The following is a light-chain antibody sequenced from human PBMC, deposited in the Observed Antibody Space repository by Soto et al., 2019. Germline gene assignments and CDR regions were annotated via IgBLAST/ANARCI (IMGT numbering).Light chain of an antibody. CDR3: SSYTTSSTQV. J-gene: IGLJ1*01. Sequence: QSALTQPASVSGSPGQSITISCTGTSSDIGGYKHVSWYQQHPGKAPKLMIYEVSNRPSGVSNRFSGSKSGNTASLTISGLQAEDEADCYCSSYTTSSTQVFGTGTKVTV. CDR1: SSDIGGYKH. CDR2: EVS. V-gene: IGLV2-14*01.